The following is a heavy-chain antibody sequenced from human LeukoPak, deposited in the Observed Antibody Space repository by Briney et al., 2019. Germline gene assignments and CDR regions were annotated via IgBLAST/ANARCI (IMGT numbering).Heavy chain of an antibody. CDR3: ARDDYGDHINFDY. J-gene: IGHJ4*02. CDR1: GGSISSSSYY. Sequence: SETLSLTCTVSGGSISSSSYYWGWIRQPPGKGLEWIGSVYYSGSTYCNPSLKSRVTISVDTSNNSFSLKLSSVTAADTAVYYCARDDYGDHINFDYWGQGILVTVSS. D-gene: IGHD4-17*01. V-gene: IGHV4-39*07. CDR2: VYYSGST.